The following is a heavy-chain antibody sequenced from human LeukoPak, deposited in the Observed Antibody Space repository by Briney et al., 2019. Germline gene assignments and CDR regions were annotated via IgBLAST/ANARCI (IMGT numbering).Heavy chain of an antibody. CDR1: GFTFSSYG. CDR3: ARDETGYCSSTSCSYAFDI. V-gene: IGHV3-33*01. CDR2: IWYDGSNK. J-gene: IGHJ3*02. Sequence: GGSLRLSCAASGFTFSSYGMHWVRQAPGKGLEWVAVIWYDGSNKYYADSVKGRFTISRDNSKNTLYLQMNNLRAEDTAVYHCARDETGYCSSTSCSYAFDIWGQGTMVTVSS. D-gene: IGHD2-2*01.